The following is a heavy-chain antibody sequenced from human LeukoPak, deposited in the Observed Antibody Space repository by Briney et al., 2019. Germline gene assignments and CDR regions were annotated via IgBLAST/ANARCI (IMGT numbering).Heavy chain of an antibody. CDR3: AKDRGYSNPSAFDY. CDR1: GFTFSSYA. Sequence: PGGSLRLSCAASGFTFSSYAMHWVRQAPGKGLEWVAVISYDGSNKYYADSVKGRFTISRDNSKNTLYLQMNSLRAEDTAVYYCAKDRGYSNPSAFDYWGQGTLVTVSS. CDR2: ISYDGSNK. D-gene: IGHD4-11*01. V-gene: IGHV3-30*04. J-gene: IGHJ4*02.